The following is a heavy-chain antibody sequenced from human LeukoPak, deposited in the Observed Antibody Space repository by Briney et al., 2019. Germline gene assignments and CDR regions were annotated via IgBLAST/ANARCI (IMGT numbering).Heavy chain of an antibody. D-gene: IGHD3-22*01. J-gene: IGHJ4*02. V-gene: IGHV3-33*06. CDR2: IWYDGSNK. Sequence: GSLRLSCAASGFTFSSYGMHWDRQAPGKGLEWVPVIWYDGSNKYYADSVKGRFTISRDNSKNTLYLQMNSLRAEDTAVYYCAKDSGYDSTPFFIDYWGQGTLVTVSS. CDR3: AKDSGYDSTPFFIDY. CDR1: GFTFSSYG.